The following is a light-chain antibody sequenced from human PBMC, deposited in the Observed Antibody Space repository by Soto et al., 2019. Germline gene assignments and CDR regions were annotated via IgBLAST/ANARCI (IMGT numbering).Light chain of an antibody. J-gene: IGKJ3*01. CDR2: DTS. CDR1: QSVDTF. V-gene: IGKV3-11*01. Sequence: LTQSPAILSFSPGERATLSCTASQSVDTFIAWYQQRPGQPPRLLIHDTSHRASGVPARFRGSGSSTDFTLTIPSLEREDFAVYFCQQRRNWVSFGPGTRL. CDR3: QQRRNWVS.